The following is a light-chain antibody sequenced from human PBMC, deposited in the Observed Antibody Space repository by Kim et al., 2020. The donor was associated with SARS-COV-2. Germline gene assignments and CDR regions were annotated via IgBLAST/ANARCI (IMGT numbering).Light chain of an antibody. CDR1: MLRGSY. CDR2: GNN. Sequence: SSELTQDPPMSLALGQTVTITCQGNMLRGSYATWHQQRPGQAPIVVLYGNNKRPSGIPARFSGSTTRSTASLTITGAQAEDEADYYCSSRDGSGNDIIFGGGTQLTVL. J-gene: IGLJ7*01. CDR3: SSRDGSGNDII. V-gene: IGLV3-19*01.